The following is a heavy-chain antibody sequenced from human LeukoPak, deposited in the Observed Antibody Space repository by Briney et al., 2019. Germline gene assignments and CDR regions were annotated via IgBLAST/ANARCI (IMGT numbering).Heavy chain of an antibody. CDR3: ARDPHSSSWYDY. V-gene: IGHV1-46*01. CDR2: INPSGGST. CDR1: GYTFTSYY. D-gene: IGHD6-13*01. Sequence: ASVTVSCKASGYTFTSYYMHWLRQAPGQELEWMGIINPSGGSTSYAQKFQGRVTMTRDTSTSTVYMELSSLRSEDTAVYYCARDPHSSSWYDYWGQGTLVTVSS. J-gene: IGHJ4*02.